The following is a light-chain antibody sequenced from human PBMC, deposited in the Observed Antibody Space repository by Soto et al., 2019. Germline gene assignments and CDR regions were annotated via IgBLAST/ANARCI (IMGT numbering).Light chain of an antibody. CDR2: DAS. Sequence: DIQMTQSPSTLSASVGDRVTITCRASQSLGIWLAWHQQKPGKAPKLLIYDASTLKSGVPSRFSGSGSGTKLTLTISSLQPDDFATYYCQEYNSYSGTFGQGTKVDIK. V-gene: IGKV1-5*01. CDR1: QSLGIW. CDR3: QEYNSYSGT. J-gene: IGKJ1*01.